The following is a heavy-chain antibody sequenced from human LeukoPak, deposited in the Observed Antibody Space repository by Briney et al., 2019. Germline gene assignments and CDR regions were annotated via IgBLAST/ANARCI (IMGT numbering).Heavy chain of an antibody. J-gene: IGHJ4*02. CDR2: IYYSGST. Sequence: SQTLSLTCTVSGGSISSGGYYWSWIRQHPGKGLEWIGYIYYSGSTYYNPSLKSRVTISVDTSKNQFSLKLSSVTAADTAVYYCARDEVFLEWPILDYWGQGTLVTVSP. CDR1: GGSISSGGYY. D-gene: IGHD3-3*01. V-gene: IGHV4-31*03. CDR3: ARDEVFLEWPILDY.